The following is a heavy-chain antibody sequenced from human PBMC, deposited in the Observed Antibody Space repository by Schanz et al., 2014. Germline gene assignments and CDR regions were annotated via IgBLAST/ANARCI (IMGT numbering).Heavy chain of an antibody. CDR2: IYDRGST. CDR1: SDSISHYY. CDR3: ARHRVYGAFDL. V-gene: IGHV4-59*08. D-gene: IGHD4-17*01. Sequence: QVQLQESGPGLVKPSETLSLTCTVPSDSISHYYLSWIRQPPGKELEWVAFIYDRGSTSYNPSLNGGVPISLDPPKTHFPRRLRSVTAADTAVYYCARHRVYGAFDLWGQGTLVTVSS. J-gene: IGHJ4*02.